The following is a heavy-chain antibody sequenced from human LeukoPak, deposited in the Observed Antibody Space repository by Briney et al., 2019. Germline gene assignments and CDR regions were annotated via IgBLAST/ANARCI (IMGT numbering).Heavy chain of an antibody. V-gene: IGHV3-23*01. CDR2: ISGSGVTT. CDR3: AKKVVVGATSPYSDFQD. CDR1: GFTFSSYA. J-gene: IGHJ1*01. Sequence: GGSLRLSCVASGFTFSSYAMSWVRQAPGKGLEWVPAISGSGVTTHYAGSVKGRFSISRDNSKNILYLQMNSLRAEDTALYYCAKKVVVGATSPYSDFQDWGQGTLVTVSS. D-gene: IGHD1-26*01.